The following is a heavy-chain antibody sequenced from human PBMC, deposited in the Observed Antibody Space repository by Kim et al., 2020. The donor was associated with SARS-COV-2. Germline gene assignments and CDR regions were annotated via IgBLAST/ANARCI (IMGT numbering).Heavy chain of an antibody. CDR2: ISSNGGST. Sequence: GGSLRLSCSASGFTFSSYAMHWDRQAPGKGLEYVSAISSNGGSTYYADSVKGRFTISRDNSKNTLYLQMSSLRAEDTAVYYCVKTPYSGSYPISDYWGQGTLVTVSS. J-gene: IGHJ4*02. V-gene: IGHV3-64D*09. CDR1: GFTFSSYA. CDR3: VKTPYSGSYPISDY. D-gene: IGHD1-26*01.